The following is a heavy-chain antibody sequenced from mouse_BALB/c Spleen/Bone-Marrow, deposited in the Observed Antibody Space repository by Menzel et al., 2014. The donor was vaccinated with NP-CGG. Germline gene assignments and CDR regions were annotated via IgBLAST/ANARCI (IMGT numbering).Heavy chain of an antibody. V-gene: IGHV1-69*02. Sequence: VQLQQSGAELVRPGASVKLSCKASGYTFTSYWINWVKQRPGQGLEWIGNIYPSDSYANYNQEFKGKATLTVDKSSSTGYMQLSSPTSEDSAVYYCTRGRYDAFCWYFDVWSAGTTTTVYS. J-gene: IGHJ1*01. CDR3: TRGRYDAFCWYFDV. CDR2: IYPSDSYA. CDR1: GYTFTSYW. D-gene: IGHD2-14*01.